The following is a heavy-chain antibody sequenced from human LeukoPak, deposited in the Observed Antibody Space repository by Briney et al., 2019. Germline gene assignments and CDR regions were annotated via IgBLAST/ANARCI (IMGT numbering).Heavy chain of an antibody. CDR3: ARSYMTTVTTERLLIWFDP. CDR1: GYTFANYY. CDR2: INPVGGST. Sequence: ASVKVSCKSSGYTFANYYLHWVRQAPGQGLEWMGIINPVGGSTTYTQKFQGRVTMTRDTSTSTVYMDLSSLRSEDTAVYYCARSYMTTVTTERLLIWFDPWGQGTLVTVSS. V-gene: IGHV1-46*01. D-gene: IGHD4-17*01. J-gene: IGHJ5*02.